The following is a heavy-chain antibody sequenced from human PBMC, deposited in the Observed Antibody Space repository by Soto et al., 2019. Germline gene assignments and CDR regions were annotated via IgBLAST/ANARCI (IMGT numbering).Heavy chain of an antibody. Sequence: EVQLLESGGGLVQPGGSLRLSCAVSGLTFRSYPMDWVRQAPGKGLEWISRISGSAESKYYADSGKGRFTLSRDNSNNTLYLEMTSLRGEDPAVYYCAKPQRGSYYAAFDVWGQGTIVTVYS. D-gene: IGHD1-26*01. CDR2: ISGSAESK. J-gene: IGHJ3*01. CDR1: GLTFRSYP. CDR3: AKPQRGSYYAAFDV. V-gene: IGHV3-23*01.